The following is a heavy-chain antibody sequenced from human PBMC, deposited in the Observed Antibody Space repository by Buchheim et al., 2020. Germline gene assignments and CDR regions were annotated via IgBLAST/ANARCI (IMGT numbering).Heavy chain of an antibody. Sequence: QVQLQESGTGLVKPSQTLSLTCTVSGGSISSGNYYWTWIRQPAGKGLELIGRIYNSGNPYTSGSTNYNPALESRVTLSLDTSKNQFSLRLSSVTAADTAVYYCARAHRVAARTIEYWGPGIL. V-gene: IGHV4-61*02. J-gene: IGHJ4*02. CDR1: GGSISSGNYY. CDR3: ARAHRVAARTIEY. D-gene: IGHD1-26*01. CDR2: IYNSGNPYTSGST.